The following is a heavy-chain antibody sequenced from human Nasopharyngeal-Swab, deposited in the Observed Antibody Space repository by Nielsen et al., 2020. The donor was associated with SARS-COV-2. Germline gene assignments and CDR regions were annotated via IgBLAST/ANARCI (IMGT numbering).Heavy chain of an antibody. D-gene: IGHD6-13*01. J-gene: IGHJ4*02. CDR3: ARLGWIAAAGTGKSD. Sequence: GESLKISCAASGFTFSSYSMNWVRQAPGKGLEWVSSISSSSSYIYYADSVKGRFTISRDNAKNSPYLQMNSLRAEDTAVYYCARLGWIAAAGTGKSDWGQGTLVTVSS. CDR2: ISSSSSYI. CDR1: GFTFSSYS. V-gene: IGHV3-21*01.